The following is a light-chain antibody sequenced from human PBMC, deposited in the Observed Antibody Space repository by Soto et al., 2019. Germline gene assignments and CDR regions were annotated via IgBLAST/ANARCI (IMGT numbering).Light chain of an antibody. CDR1: SSDIGAGYR. CDR3: QSYDSSLSGWV. J-gene: IGLJ3*02. Sequence: QLVLTQPPSVSGAPGERVTISCTGSSSDIGAGYRVRWYQQVPGTAPKLLIYGNVNRPAGVLDRFSGSKSGASASLAITELQAEDEADYYCQSYDSSLSGWVFGGGTKLTVL. V-gene: IGLV1-40*01. CDR2: GNV.